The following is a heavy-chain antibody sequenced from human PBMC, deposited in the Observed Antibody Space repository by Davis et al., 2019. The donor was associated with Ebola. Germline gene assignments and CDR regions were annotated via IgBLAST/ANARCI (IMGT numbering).Heavy chain of an antibody. CDR2: MNPNSGNT. V-gene: IGHV1-8*02. Sequence: ASAKVSCKASGYTFTGYYMHWVRQATGQGLEWMGWMNPNSGNTGYAQKFQGRVTMTRNTSISTAYMELSSLRSEDTAVYYCARGHRIQLWLTAPYGMDVWGQGTTVTVSS. D-gene: IGHD5-18*01. CDR3: ARGHRIQLWLTAPYGMDV. J-gene: IGHJ6*02. CDR1: GYTFTGYY.